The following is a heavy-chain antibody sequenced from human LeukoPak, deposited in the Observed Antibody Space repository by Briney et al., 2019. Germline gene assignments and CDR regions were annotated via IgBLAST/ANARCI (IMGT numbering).Heavy chain of an antibody. V-gene: IGHV3-23*01. CDR3: AKDLPLGYWPRTPLVLNYFDP. D-gene: IGHD2-15*01. CDR2: ISASGGST. CDR1: GFTFSSYA. J-gene: IGHJ5*02. Sequence: GGSLRLSCAASGFTFSSYAMSWVRQAPGKGLEWVSLISASGGSTYYADSMQGRFTVSRDNSKNTLYLQIDNLRAEDTAVYYCAKDLPLGYWPRTPLVLNYFDPWGQGTLVTVSS.